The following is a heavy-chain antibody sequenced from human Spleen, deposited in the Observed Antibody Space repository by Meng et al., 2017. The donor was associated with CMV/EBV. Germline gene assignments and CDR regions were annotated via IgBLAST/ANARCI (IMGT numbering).Heavy chain of an antibody. D-gene: IGHD2-8*02. CDR2: IYYSGRT. Sequence: SSSYDWGYIRQPPGKGLEWIGTIYYSGRTYYNPSLESRVTISVDTSQNQFSLKLTSVTAADTAVYYCARDSTDGYCTSANCLYFDYWGQGTLVTVSS. J-gene: IGHJ4*02. V-gene: IGHV4-39*01. CDR1: SSSYD. CDR3: ARDSTDGYCTSANCLYFDY.